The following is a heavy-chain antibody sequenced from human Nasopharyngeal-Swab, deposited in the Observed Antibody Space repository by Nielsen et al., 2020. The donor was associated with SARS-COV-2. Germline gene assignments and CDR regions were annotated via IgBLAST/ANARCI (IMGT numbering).Heavy chain of an antibody. Sequence: VRQMPGKGLEWMGGIIPIFGTANYAQKFQGRVTITADESTSTAYMELSSLRSEDTAVYYCARAAGSDYWGQGTLVTVSS. V-gene: IGHV1-69*01. CDR2: IIPIFGTA. CDR3: ARAAGSDY. J-gene: IGHJ4*02. D-gene: IGHD6-19*01.